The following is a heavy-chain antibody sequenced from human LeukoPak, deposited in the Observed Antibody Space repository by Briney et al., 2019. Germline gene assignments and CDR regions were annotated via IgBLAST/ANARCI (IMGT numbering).Heavy chain of an antibody. Sequence: ASVKVSCKASGYTFTGFYMHWLRQAPGQGLEWMGWINPNSADTGYAQKFLGRVTMTRDTSISTAYMELSRLRSDDTAVYYCAGPIGDSSGYYPEDFDYWGQGTLVTVSS. D-gene: IGHD3-22*01. CDR1: GYTFTGFY. V-gene: IGHV1-2*02. J-gene: IGHJ4*02. CDR2: INPNSADT. CDR3: AGPIGDSSGYYPEDFDY.